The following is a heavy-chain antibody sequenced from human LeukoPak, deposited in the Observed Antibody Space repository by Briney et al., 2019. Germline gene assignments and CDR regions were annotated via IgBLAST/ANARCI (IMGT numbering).Heavy chain of an antibody. CDR2: IYYRGTT. J-gene: IGHJ4*02. Sequence: SETLSLTCIVSGGSISSPSHYWSWIRQSPGTGLEYIGGIYYRGTTYYNPSLKSRVTISVDTSKNQFSLKLSSVTAADTAVYYCARIKKGYWGQGTLVTVSS. CDR1: GGSISSPSHY. V-gene: IGHV4-39*07. CDR3: ARIKKGY.